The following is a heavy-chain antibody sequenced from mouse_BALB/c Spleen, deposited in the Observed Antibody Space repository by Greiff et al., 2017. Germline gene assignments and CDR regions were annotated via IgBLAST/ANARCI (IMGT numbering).Heavy chain of an antibody. D-gene: IGHD2-4*01. V-gene: IGHV14-4*02. CDR2: IDPENGDT. Sequence: VQLKESGAELVRSGASVKLSCTASGFNIKDYYMHWVKQRPEQGLEWIGWIDPENGDTEYAPKFQGKATMTADTSSNTAYLQLSSLTSEDTAVYYCARSFDYDPYYFDYWGQGTTLTVSS. CDR3: ARSFDYDPYYFDY. J-gene: IGHJ2*01. CDR1: GFNIKDYY.